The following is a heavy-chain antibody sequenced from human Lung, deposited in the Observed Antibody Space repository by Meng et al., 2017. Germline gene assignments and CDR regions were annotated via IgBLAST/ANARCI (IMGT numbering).Heavy chain of an antibody. CDR2: INLVFGTT. Sequence: SVKVSCKASGGMFSSSVIGWGRQAPGQGLEWMGGINLVFGTTKYAQKFQGRVTITADESTSTAYMALTRLTSEDTAIYYCARKAGNCITTTCYSLDYWGQGTLVTVSS. CDR1: GGMFSSSV. V-gene: IGHV1-69*13. D-gene: IGHD2-15*01. CDR3: ARKAGNCITTTCYSLDY. J-gene: IGHJ4*02.